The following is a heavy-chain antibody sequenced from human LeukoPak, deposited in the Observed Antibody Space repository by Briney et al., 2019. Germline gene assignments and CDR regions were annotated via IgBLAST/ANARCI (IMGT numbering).Heavy chain of an antibody. CDR2: IYYSGST. CDR1: AGSRGRHY. J-gene: IGHJ6*03. Sequence: SEILALACSGTAGSRGRHYRSWIRQPSGKGLEWIGYIYYSGSTNYNPSLKSRVTISVDTSKNQFSLKLSSVTAADTAVYYCARRGEYQLLYRYYYYYMDVWGKGTTVTVSS. V-gene: IGHV4-59*11. CDR3: ARRGEYQLLYRYYYYYMDV. D-gene: IGHD2-2*02.